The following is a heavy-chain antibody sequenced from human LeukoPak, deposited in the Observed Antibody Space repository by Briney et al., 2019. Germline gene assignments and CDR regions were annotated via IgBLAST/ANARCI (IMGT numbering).Heavy chain of an antibody. V-gene: IGHV3-73*01. J-gene: IGHJ4*02. Sequence: GGSLRLSCAASGFTFSGSAMHWVRQASGKGLEWVGRIRSKANHYATAYAASVKGRFTISRDDSKNTLYLQMNSLKTEDTAVYYCTTAAGLWLVVDYWGQGTLVTVSS. CDR2: IRSKANHYAT. D-gene: IGHD6-19*01. CDR3: TTAAGLWLVVDY. CDR1: GFTFSGSA.